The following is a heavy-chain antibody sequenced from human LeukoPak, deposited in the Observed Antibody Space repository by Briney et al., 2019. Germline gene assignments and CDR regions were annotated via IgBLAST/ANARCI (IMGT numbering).Heavy chain of an antibody. D-gene: IGHD3-22*01. CDR1: GYSFTSYW. CDR2: IYPGDSDT. CDR3: ARRVYYYDSSGYYYFDY. V-gene: IGHV5-51*01. Sequence: GESLKISCKGSGYSFTSYWIGWVRQMPGKGLEWMGIIYPGDSDTRYSPSFQGQVTISADKSISTAYLQWSSLKASDTAMYCCARRVYYYDSSGYYYFDYWGQGTLVTVSS. J-gene: IGHJ4*02.